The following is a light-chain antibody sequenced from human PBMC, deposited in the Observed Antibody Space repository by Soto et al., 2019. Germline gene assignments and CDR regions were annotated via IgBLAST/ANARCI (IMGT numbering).Light chain of an antibody. V-gene: IGKV3-15*01. Sequence: EVVMTQSPATLSVSPGERATLSCWASQSVRSDLAWYQQKPGQTPRLLIYGASTRAPGIPARFSGSGSGTDFTLTISRLEPEDFAVYYCQQYGSSPLTFGGGTKVDIK. CDR2: GAS. J-gene: IGKJ4*01. CDR1: QSVRSD. CDR3: QQYGSSPLT.